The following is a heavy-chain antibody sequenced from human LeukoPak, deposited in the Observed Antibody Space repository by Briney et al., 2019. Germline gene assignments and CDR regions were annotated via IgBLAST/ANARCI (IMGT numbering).Heavy chain of an antibody. CDR3: ARGLGDYYDTSDFYYAVPAH. V-gene: IGHV1-8*01. Sequence: ASVKVSCKALGYTFTTYDITWVRQATGQGLEWMGWMNPNSGDTAYAQTFQGRVAMTRDTSISTAYMELSSLRSEDTAVYYCARGLGDYYDTSDFYYAVPAHWGQGTLVTVSS. CDR2: MNPNSGDT. J-gene: IGHJ4*02. D-gene: IGHD3-22*01. CDR1: GYTFTTYD.